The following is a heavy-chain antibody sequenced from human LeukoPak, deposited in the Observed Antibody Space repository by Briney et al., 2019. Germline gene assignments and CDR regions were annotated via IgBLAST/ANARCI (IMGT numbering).Heavy chain of an antibody. J-gene: IGHJ4*02. CDR1: GFTFSSYW. CDR2: INSDGSST. V-gene: IGHV3-74*01. D-gene: IGHD4-23*01. CDR3: ARVSTVADFDY. Sequence: GGSLRLSCAASGFTFSSYWMHWVRQAPGKGLVWVSRINSDGSSTSYADSVKGRFTISRDNAKNTLYLQMNSLRAEDTAVYYYARVSTVADFDYWGQGTLVTVSS.